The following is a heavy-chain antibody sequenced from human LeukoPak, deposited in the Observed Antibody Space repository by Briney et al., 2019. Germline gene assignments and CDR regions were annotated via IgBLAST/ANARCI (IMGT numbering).Heavy chain of an antibody. CDR2: MNPNSGNT. J-gene: IGHJ4*02. D-gene: IGHD6-13*01. Sequence: GASVKVSCRASGYTFTSYYMHWVRQATGQGLEWMGWMNPNSGNTGYAQNFQGRVTMTRNTSISTAYMELSSLRSEDTAVYYCARSHSSSWYFTRSGIDYWGQGTLVTVSS. CDR3: ARSHSSSWYFTRSGIDY. V-gene: IGHV1-8*02. CDR1: GYTFTSYY.